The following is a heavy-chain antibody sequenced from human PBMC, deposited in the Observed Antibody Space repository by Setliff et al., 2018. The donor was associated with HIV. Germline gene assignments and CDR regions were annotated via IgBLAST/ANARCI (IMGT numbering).Heavy chain of an antibody. CDR1: GYSFSSYG. D-gene: IGHD1-26*01. CDR3: ARDLFTVPSREGYDY. V-gene: IGHV1-18*01. Sequence: ASVKVSCKASGYSFSSYGVSGVRQAPGQGLEWMGWISVYNGNTNYAQKFQNRVTMTTDTSTSTAYMELRSLRSDDTAVYYCARDLFTVPSREGYDYWGQGTLVTVSS. CDR2: ISVYNGNT. J-gene: IGHJ4*02.